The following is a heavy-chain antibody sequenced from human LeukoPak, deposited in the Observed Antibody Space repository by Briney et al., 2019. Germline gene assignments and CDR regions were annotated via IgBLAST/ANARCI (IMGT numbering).Heavy chain of an antibody. CDR3: ARNQAVAANRGAFDI. CDR1: GXSISSTSHY. D-gene: IGHD6-19*01. V-gene: IGHV4-39*07. J-gene: IGHJ3*02. Sequence: SETLSLTCTVSGXSISSTSHYWGWVRQPPGKGLEWIGNIYYSGSAYYNASLKTRVTMSVDSSKNQFSLELSSVTAVDTAVYYCARNQAVAANRGAFDIWGQGTMVTVSS. CDR2: IYYSGSA.